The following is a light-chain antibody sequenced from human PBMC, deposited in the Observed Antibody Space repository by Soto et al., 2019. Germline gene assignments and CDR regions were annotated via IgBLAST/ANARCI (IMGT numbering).Light chain of an antibody. J-gene: IGKJ1*01. Sequence: EIVMTQSPATLSVSPGERATLSCRASQSISNNLAWYHQRPGQAPRLLIYGASTRATGIPARFSGSGSGTEFTLIISSLQYEDFAVYYCQQYNNWWTFGQGTRVEIK. CDR3: QQYNNWWT. CDR2: GAS. CDR1: QSISNN. V-gene: IGKV3-15*01.